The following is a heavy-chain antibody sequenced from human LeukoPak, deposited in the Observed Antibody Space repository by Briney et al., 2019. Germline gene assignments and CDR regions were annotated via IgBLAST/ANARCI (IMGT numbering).Heavy chain of an antibody. V-gene: IGHV4-59*01. D-gene: IGHD3-9*01. CDR3: ARGPLTGYYNVADY. CDR2: IYYSGST. Sequence: SETLSLTCIVSGGSINNYYWSWIRQPPGKGLEWIGYIYYSGSTNYNPSLKSRVTISVDTSKNQFSPKLNSVTAADTAVYYCARGPLTGYYNVADYWGQGTLVTVSS. CDR1: GGSINNYY. J-gene: IGHJ4*02.